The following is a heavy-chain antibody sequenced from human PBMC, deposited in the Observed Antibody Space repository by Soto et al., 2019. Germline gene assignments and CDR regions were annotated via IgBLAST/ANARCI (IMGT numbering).Heavy chain of an antibody. V-gene: IGHV3-7*01. CDR3: AIGHWLGI. J-gene: IGHJ4*02. CDR1: GFTFSDYL. CDR2: IKQDGNDK. Sequence: EVQLVDSGGALVQPGESLRLSCAASGFTFSDYLMTWARQAPGKGLEWVATIKQDGNDKSNLDSVKGRFTIYRDNAKKSLSLQLIGLGAEDTAIYGGAIGHWLGIWGQGTLVTVSS. D-gene: IGHD3-9*01.